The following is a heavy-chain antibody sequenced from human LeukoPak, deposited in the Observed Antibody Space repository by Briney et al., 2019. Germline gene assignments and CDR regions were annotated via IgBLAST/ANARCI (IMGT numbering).Heavy chain of an antibody. D-gene: IGHD2-2*01. CDR3: ARDRDCSRTSCFNAFDV. Sequence: GGSLRLSCAASGFTFSTYEMHWVRQAPGKGLEWVAVISHDGNDQYYGDSVRGRFTISRDNSKNALYLQMNSLRLEDTAVYYCARDRDCSRTSCFNAFDVWGQGTMAIVSS. V-gene: IGHV3-30*04. CDR2: ISHDGNDQ. CDR1: GFTFSTYE. J-gene: IGHJ3*01.